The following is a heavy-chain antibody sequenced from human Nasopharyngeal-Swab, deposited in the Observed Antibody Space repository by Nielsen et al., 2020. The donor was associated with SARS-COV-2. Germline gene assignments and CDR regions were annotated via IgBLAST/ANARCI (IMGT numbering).Heavy chain of an antibody. Sequence: GESLKISCAASGFNFSAHAMIWVRQAAGKGLEWVSAVSGDVAHTTYYADSVKGRFTISRDNSKNTLYLQMNGLRAEDAAIYYCARDGRIGYGVYLDYWGQGTPVTVSS. CDR2: VSGDVAHTT. CDR1: GFNFSAHA. D-gene: IGHD5-12*01. J-gene: IGHJ4*02. V-gene: IGHV3-23*01. CDR3: ARDGRIGYGVYLDY.